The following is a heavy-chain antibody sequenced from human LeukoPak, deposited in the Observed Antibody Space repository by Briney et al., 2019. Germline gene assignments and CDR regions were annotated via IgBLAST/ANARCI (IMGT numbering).Heavy chain of an antibody. CDR2: INHRRRT. CDR3: ASPVAGEGDY. CDR1: GGSFSDYY. J-gene: IGHJ4*02. V-gene: IGHV4-34*01. D-gene: IGHD2-15*01. Sequence: PSETLSLTCAVYGGSFSDYYWSWIRQSPGKGLEWIGEINHRRRTNSNPSLKSRLTLSVDTSKNQISLKLSSVTAADTAVYYCASPVAGEGDYWGQGTLVTVSS.